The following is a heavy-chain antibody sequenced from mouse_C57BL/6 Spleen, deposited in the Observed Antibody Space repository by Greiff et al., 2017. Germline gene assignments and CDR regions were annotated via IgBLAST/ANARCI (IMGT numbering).Heavy chain of an antibody. CDR2: IDPSDSYT. CDR1: GYTFTSYW. CDR3: ARRGDYDWFAY. D-gene: IGHD2-4*01. V-gene: IGHV1-69*01. Sequence: VQLQQPGAELVMPGASVKLSCKASGYTFTSYWMHWVKQRPGQGLEWIGEIDPSDSYTNYNQKFKGKSTLTVDKSSSPAYMQLSSLTSEDSAVYYCARRGDYDWFAYWGQGTLVTVSA. J-gene: IGHJ3*01.